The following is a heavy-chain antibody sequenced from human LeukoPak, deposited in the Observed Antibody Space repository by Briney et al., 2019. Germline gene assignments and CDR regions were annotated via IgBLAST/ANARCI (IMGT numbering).Heavy chain of an antibody. D-gene: IGHD5-24*01. V-gene: IGHV3-33*01. CDR2: TWYDGSKE. CDR3: ARETAEMARGSVYFDY. CDR1: GFTFSSYD. Sequence: GGSLRLSCAASGFTFSSYDMHWVRQAPGKGLDWVAVTWYDGSKEYYADSVKGRFTISRDTSKNTLDLQMNSLRPEDSAVYYCARETAEMARGSVYFDYWGQGTLVTVSS. J-gene: IGHJ4*02.